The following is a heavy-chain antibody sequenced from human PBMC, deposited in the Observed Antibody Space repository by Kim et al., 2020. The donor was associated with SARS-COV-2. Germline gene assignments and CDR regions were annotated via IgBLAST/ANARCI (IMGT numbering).Heavy chain of an antibody. D-gene: IGHD6-13*01. J-gene: IGHJ4*02. CDR3: ARGVIGAAAAEYFDY. V-gene: IGHV3-66*01. Sequence: SVKGRFTISRDNSKNTLYLQMNSRRAEDTAVYYCARGVIGAAAAEYFDYWGQGTLVTVSS.